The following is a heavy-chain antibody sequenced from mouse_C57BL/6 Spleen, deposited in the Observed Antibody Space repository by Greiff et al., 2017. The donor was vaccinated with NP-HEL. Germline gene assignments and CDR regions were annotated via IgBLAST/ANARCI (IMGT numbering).Heavy chain of an antibody. CDR3: ARSRSYEYFDV. CDR2: INPGSGGT. Sequence: QVQLQESGAELVRPGTSVKVSCKASGYAFTNYLIEWVKQRPGQGLEWIGVINPGSGGTNYNEKFKGKATLTADKSSSTAYMQLSSLTSEDSAVYCCARSRSYEYFDVWGTGTTVTVSS. V-gene: IGHV1-54*01. J-gene: IGHJ1*03. D-gene: IGHD1-1*01. CDR1: GYAFTNYL.